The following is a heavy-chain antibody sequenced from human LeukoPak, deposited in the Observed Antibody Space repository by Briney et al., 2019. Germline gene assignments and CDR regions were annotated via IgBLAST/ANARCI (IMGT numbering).Heavy chain of an antibody. V-gene: IGHV3-48*03. J-gene: IGHJ4*02. CDR2: ISSSGSTI. D-gene: IGHD3-22*01. CDR3: ARWSGGFFFDSSGYDY. Sequence: GGSLRLSCAASGFTFSSYEMNWVRQAPGKGLEWVSYISSSGSTIYYADSVKGRFTISRDNVKNSLYLQMNSLRAEDTAVYYCARWSGGFFFDSSGYDYWGQGTLVTVSS. CDR1: GFTFSSYE.